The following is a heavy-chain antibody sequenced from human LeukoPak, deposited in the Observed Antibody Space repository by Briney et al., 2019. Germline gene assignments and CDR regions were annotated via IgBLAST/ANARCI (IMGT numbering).Heavy chain of an antibody. Sequence: GSLRLSCAASGFPSRSYSMNWVRQAPGKGLEWVSSISSSSSYIYYADSVKGRFTISRDNAKNSLYLQMNSLRAEDTAVYYCARDGVVVPAAIDYYYYMDVWGKGTTVTVSS. D-gene: IGHD2-2*01. V-gene: IGHV3-21*01. CDR2: ISSSSSYI. J-gene: IGHJ6*03. CDR1: GFPSRSYS. CDR3: ARDGVVVPAAIDYYYYMDV.